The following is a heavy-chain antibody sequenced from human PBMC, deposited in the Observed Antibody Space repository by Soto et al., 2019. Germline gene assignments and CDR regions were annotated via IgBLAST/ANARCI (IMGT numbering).Heavy chain of an antibody. CDR1: EFTFSTYS. CDR2: ISSDTI. D-gene: IGHD1-26*01. CDR3: ARGWELG. Sequence: EVQLVESGGGLVQPGGSLRLSCAASEFTFSTYSMNWVRQAPGKGLEWVSYISSDTIYYADSVQGRFTISRDNAKNSLYLQMNSLRAEDTAVYYCARGWELGWGQGTLVTVSS. V-gene: IGHV3-48*01. J-gene: IGHJ4*02.